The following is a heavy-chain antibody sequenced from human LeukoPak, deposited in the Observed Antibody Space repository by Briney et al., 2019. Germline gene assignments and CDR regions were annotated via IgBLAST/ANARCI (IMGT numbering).Heavy chain of an antibody. V-gene: IGHV3-30*02. D-gene: IGHD3-22*01. CDR1: GFTFSSYG. J-gene: IGHJ5*02. Sequence: GGSLRPSCAASGFTFSSYGMHWVRQAPGKGLEWVAFIRYDGSNKYYADSVKGRFTISRDNSKNTLYLQMNSLRAEDMAVYYCAKDGAFEYYYDSSGYFTWGQGTLVTVSS. CDR2: IRYDGSNK. CDR3: AKDGAFEYYYDSSGYFT.